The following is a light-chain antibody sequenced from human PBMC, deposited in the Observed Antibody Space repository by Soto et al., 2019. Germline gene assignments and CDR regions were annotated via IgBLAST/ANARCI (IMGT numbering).Light chain of an antibody. Sequence: DIQMTQSPSSLSASVGDRVTITCQASQDTNNYLNWYQQRPGKAPNLLIYHASSLESGVPSRFSGSGSGTEFTLSISSLQPDDFGTYYCQQYDEHSITFGQGTRLEIK. CDR1: QDTNNY. J-gene: IGKJ5*01. CDR2: HAS. CDR3: QQYDEHSIT. V-gene: IGKV1-33*01.